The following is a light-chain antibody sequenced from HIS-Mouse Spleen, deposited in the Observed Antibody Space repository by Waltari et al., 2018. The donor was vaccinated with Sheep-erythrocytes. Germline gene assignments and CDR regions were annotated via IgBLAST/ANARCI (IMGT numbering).Light chain of an antibody. CDR2: DAS. Sequence: DIQMTQSPSSLSASVGDRVTITCRASQSISSYLNWYQQKPGKAPKLLIYDASSLQSGFPSRFSGLGSGTDFTLTISSLQPEDFATYYCQQSYSTPQFTFGPGTKVDIK. J-gene: IGKJ3*01. CDR3: QQSYSTPQFT. V-gene: IGKV1-39*01. CDR1: QSISSY.